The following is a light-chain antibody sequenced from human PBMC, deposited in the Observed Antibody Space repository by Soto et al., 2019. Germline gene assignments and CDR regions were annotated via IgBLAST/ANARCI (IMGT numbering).Light chain of an antibody. CDR2: DAS. CDR1: QTITRW. Sequence: DIKMTQSPCDLSASLVYRFTITCLGSQTITRWMAWYQQKPVKAPKLLIYDASTLESGVPSRFSGSRSGTEFTLTISSLQPDDFATYYCQQYNSYSWTFGQGTKVDI. V-gene: IGKV1-5*01. CDR3: QQYNSYSWT. J-gene: IGKJ1*01.